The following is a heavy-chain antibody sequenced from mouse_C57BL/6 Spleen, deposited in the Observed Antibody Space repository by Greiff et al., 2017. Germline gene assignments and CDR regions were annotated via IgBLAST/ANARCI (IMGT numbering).Heavy chain of an antibody. D-gene: IGHD3-2*02. J-gene: IGHJ4*01. V-gene: IGHV1-61*01. CDR3: ARRGGSGYYAMDY. CDR2: IYPSDSET. CDR1: GYTFTSYW. Sequence: QVQLQQHGAELVRPGSSVKLSCKASGYTFTSYWMDWVKQRPGQGLEWIGNIYPSDSETHYNQKFKDKATLTVDKSSSTAYMQLSSLTSEDSAVYYCARRGGSGYYAMDYWGQGTSVTVSS.